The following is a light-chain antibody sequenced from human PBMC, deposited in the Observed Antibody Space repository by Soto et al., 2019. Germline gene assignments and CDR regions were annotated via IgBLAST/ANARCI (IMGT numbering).Light chain of an antibody. V-gene: IGKV3-20*01. J-gene: IGKJ5*01. Sequence: EIVLTQSPATLSLSPGERATLSCRASQSFSSYLAWYQHKPGQAPRLLIYDASRRVTGIPDRFSGSGSGTDFTLTISRLEPEDFAVYYCQQYGSSPITFGQGTRLEIK. CDR2: DAS. CDR3: QQYGSSPIT. CDR1: QSFSSY.